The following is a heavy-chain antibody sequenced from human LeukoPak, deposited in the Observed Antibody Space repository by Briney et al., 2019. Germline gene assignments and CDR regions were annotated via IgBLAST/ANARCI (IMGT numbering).Heavy chain of an antibody. CDR3: ARDCDRSGYYCY. CDR1: GYTFSDYG. Sequence: ASVKVSCKASGYTFSDYGISWVRQAPGQGLEWMGWISTYTGSTNYAQKLQDRVAMTTDTSTSTAYMELRSLSSDDTAVYYCARDCDRSGYYCYWGQGTLVTVSS. J-gene: IGHJ4*02. D-gene: IGHD3-22*01. V-gene: IGHV1-18*01. CDR2: ISTYTGST.